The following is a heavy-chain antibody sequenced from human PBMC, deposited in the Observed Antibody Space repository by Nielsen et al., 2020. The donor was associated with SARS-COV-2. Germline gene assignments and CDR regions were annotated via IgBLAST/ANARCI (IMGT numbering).Heavy chain of an antibody. J-gene: IGHJ4*02. Sequence: GSLRLSCTVSGGSISSYYWSWIRQPPGKELEWIGYIYYSGSTNYNPSLKSRVTISVDTSKNQFSLKLSSVTAADTAVYYCALVRVVNFVRYFDYWGQGTLVTVSS. CDR3: ALVRVVNFVRYFDY. CDR2: IYYSGST. V-gene: IGHV4-59*01. CDR1: GGSISSYY. D-gene: IGHD3-22*01.